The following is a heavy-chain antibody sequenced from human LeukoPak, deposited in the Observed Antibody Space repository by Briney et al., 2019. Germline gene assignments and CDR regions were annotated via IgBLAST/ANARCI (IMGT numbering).Heavy chain of an antibody. Sequence: GGSLRLSCTASGFTFGDYAMRVRQAPGKGLEWVGFIRSKAYGGTTEYAASVKGRFTISRDDSKSIAYLQMNSLKTEDTAVYYCTRDSRSRARGYFDYWGQGTLVTVSS. D-gene: IGHD3-10*01. CDR2: IRSKAYGGTT. V-gene: IGHV3-49*04. J-gene: IGHJ4*02. CDR3: TRDSRSRARGYFDY. CDR1: GFTFGDYA.